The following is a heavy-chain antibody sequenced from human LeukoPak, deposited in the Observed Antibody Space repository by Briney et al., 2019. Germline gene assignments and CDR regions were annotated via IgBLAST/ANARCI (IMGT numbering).Heavy chain of an antibody. CDR2: IGSGSSII. V-gene: IGHV3-48*04. CDR3: AKDRSDNSSWYCMDV. J-gene: IGHJ6*02. Sequence: GGSLRLSCAASGFTFSSYSMNWVRQAPGKGLEWVSYIGSGSSIIFNADSVKGRFTISRDNSKNTLYLQMNSLGAEDTAVYYCAKDRSDNSSWYCMDVWGQGTTVTVSS. CDR1: GFTFSSYS. D-gene: IGHD6-19*01.